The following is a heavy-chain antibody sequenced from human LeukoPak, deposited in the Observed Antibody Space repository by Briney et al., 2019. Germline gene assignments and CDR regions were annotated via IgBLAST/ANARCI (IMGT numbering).Heavy chain of an antibody. CDR2: IYYSGST. CDR3: ARHPPLIIAAAIDY. V-gene: IGHV4-39*01. J-gene: IGHJ4*02. Sequence: SETLSLTCTVSGGSISSSSYYWGWIRQPPGKGLEWIGSIYYSGSTYYNPSLKSRVTISVDTSKNQFSLKLSSVTAADTAVYYCARHPPLIIAAAIDYWGQGTLVNVSS. D-gene: IGHD6-13*01. CDR1: GGSISSSSYY.